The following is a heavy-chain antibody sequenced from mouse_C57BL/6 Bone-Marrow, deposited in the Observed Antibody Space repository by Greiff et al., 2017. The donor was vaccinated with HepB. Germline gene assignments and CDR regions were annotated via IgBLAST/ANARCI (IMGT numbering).Heavy chain of an antibody. D-gene: IGHD1-1*01. V-gene: IGHV1-82*01. CDR1: GYAFSSSW. Sequence: QVQLQQSGPELVKPGASVKISCKASGYAFSSSWMNWVKQRPGKGLEWIGRIYPGDGDTNYNGKFKGKATLTADKSSSTAYMQLSSLTSEDSAVYFCARNPFTTGYWGQGTTLTVSS. CDR3: ARNPFTTGY. J-gene: IGHJ2*01. CDR2: IYPGDGDT.